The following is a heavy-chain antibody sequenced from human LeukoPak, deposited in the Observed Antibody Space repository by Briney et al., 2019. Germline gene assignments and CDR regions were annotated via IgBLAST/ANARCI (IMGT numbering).Heavy chain of an antibody. CDR2: INPNSGGT. V-gene: IGHV1-2*06. CDR3: ASSFYYYDSSGYYHDAFDI. CDR1: GYTFTGYY. J-gene: IGHJ3*02. Sequence: ASVKVSCKASGYTFTGYYMHWVRQAPGQGLEWMGRINPNSGGTNYAQKFQGRVTMTRDTSISTAYMELSRLRSDDTAVYYCASSFYYYDSSGYYHDAFDIWGQGTMVTVSS. D-gene: IGHD3-22*01.